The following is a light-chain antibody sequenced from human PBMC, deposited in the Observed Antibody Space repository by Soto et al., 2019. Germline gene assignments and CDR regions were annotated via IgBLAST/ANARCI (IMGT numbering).Light chain of an antibody. CDR3: QQYNNWPRAT. CDR1: QSISSN. CDR2: RTS. J-gene: IGKJ4*02. V-gene: IGKV3-15*01. Sequence: EIVMTQSPAALSVSPGERATISCRASQSISSNLAWYQQKPGPAPRLLMFRTSSRATGFPARFSGSGSGTEFNLTISSLQSEDFGVYYCQQYNNWPRATFGGGTKV.